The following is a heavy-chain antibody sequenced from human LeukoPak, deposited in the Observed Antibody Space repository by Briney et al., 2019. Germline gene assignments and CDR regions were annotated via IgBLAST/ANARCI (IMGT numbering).Heavy chain of an antibody. J-gene: IGHJ6*04. CDR2: IKKDGSEK. V-gene: IGHV3-7*01. CDR3: AVLGITMIGGV. CDR1: GFTFSSYW. Sequence: GGSLRLSCAASGFTFSSYWMSWVRQAPGKGLEWVANIKKDGSEKYYVDSVKGRFTISRDNAKTSLYLQMNSLRAEDTAVYYCAVLGITMIGGVWGKGTTVTISS. D-gene: IGHD3-10*02.